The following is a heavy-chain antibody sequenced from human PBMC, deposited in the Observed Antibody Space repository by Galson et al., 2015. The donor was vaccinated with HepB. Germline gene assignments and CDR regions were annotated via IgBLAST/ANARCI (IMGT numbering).Heavy chain of an antibody. CDR1: GYTFTDYY. D-gene: IGHD3-10*01. CDR2: INPNSGGT. V-gene: IGHV1-2*04. Sequence: SVKVSCKASGYTFTDYYIHWVRQAPGQGLEWMGWINPNSGGTNYAQKFQGWVTMTRDTSISTVYMELSRLKSDDTAVYFCVREDYDSGSAYDYWGQGSMVSVSS. CDR3: VREDYDSGSAYDY. J-gene: IGHJ4*02.